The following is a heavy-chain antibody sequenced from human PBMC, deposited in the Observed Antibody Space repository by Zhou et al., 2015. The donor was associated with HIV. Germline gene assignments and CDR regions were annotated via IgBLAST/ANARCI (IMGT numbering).Heavy chain of an antibody. Sequence: QVLLVQSGAEVKKPGSSVKVSCEASGGTFSNYAVSWVRQAPGQGLEWMGAIIPIFGTIKYAQKFQGRVTLTADRSTNTAYMEMRSLRSEDTAVYYCAREYPGIAVAAPGGNWFDPWGQGTLVTVSS. V-gene: IGHV1-69*06. CDR3: AREYPGIAVAAPGGNWFDP. J-gene: IGHJ5*02. CDR2: IIPIFGTI. D-gene: IGHD6-19*01. CDR1: GGTFSNYA.